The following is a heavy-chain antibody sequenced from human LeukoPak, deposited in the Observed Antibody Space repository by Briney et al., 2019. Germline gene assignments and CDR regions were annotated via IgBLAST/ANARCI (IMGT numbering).Heavy chain of an antibody. J-gene: IGHJ4*02. CDR2: TSGSGGST. CDR1: GFTFRSYA. D-gene: IGHD5-18*01. V-gene: IGHV3-23*01. Sequence: PGGSLRLSCAASGFTFRSYAMNWVRQAPGKGLEWVSGTSGSGGSTFYADSVKGLFTMSRDNSKDTLYLQMNSLRAEDTAVYYCAKSGGYSYVENFDYWGQGTLVTVSS. CDR3: AKSGGYSYVENFDY.